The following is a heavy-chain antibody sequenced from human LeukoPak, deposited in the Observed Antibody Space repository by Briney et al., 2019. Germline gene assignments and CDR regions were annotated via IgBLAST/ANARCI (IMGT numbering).Heavy chain of an antibody. V-gene: IGHV4-59*01. D-gene: IGHD3-10*01. Sequence: PSETLSLTCTVSGGSISSYYWSWIRQPPGKGLEWIGYIYYSGSTNYNPSLKSRVTISVDTSKNQFSLKLSSVTAADTAVYYCAREVLLDYGSGSYYKNYYYGMYVWGQGTTVTVSS. CDR3: AREVLLDYGSGSYYKNYYYGMYV. CDR2: IYYSGST. J-gene: IGHJ6*02. CDR1: GGSISSYY.